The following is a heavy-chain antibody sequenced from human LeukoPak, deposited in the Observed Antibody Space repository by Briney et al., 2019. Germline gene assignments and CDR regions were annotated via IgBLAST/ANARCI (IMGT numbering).Heavy chain of an antibody. CDR1: GFTFSSYG. D-gene: IGHD3-10*01. J-gene: IGHJ4*02. CDR2: ISSSGSTI. Sequence: GGSLRLSCAASGFTFSSYGMSWVRQAPGKGLEWVSYISSSGSTIYYADSVKGRFTISRDNAKNSLYLQMNSLRAEDTAVYYCARSQRGYGSVDGFDYWGQGTLVTVSS. CDR3: ARSQRGYGSVDGFDY. V-gene: IGHV3-48*04.